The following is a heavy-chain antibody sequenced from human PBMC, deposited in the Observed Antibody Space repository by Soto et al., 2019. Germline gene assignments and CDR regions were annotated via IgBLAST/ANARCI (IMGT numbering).Heavy chain of an antibody. V-gene: IGHV3-23*01. J-gene: IGHJ4*02. CDR1: GFTFSIYA. CDR3: AKGNYYDSSGYYPR. Sequence: GGSLRLSCSASGFTFSIYAMSWVLQAPGKGLEWVSAISGSGGSTYYADSVKGRFTISRDNSKNTLYLQMNSLRAEDTAVYYCAKGNYYDSSGYYPRWGQGTLVTVSS. D-gene: IGHD3-22*01. CDR2: ISGSGGST.